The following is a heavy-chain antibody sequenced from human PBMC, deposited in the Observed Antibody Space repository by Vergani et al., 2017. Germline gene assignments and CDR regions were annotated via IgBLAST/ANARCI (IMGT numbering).Heavy chain of an antibody. D-gene: IGHD2-2*01. V-gene: IGHV3-33*01. J-gene: IGHJ4*02. CDR1: GFTFSSYG. CDR2: IWYDGSNK. CDR3: ARVYCSSTSCEDYFDY. Sequence: QVQLVESGGGVVQPGRSLRLYCAASGFTFSSYGMHWVRQAPGKGLEWVAVIWYDGSNKYYADSVKGRFTISRDNSKNTLYLQMNSLRAEDTAVYYCARVYCSSTSCEDYFDYWGQGTLVTVSS.